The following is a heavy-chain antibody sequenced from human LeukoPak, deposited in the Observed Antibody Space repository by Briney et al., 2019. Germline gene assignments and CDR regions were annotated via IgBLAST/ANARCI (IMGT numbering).Heavy chain of an antibody. V-gene: IGHV4-59*01. Sequence: SETLSLTCTVSGGSISSYYWSWIRQPPGKGLGWIGYIYYSGSTNYNPSLKSRVTISVDTSKNQFSLKLSSVTAADTAVYYCARDGPLNCSSTSCYDAFDIWGQGTMVTVSS. D-gene: IGHD2-2*01. CDR3: ARDGPLNCSSTSCYDAFDI. CDR1: GGSISSYY. J-gene: IGHJ3*02. CDR2: IYYSGST.